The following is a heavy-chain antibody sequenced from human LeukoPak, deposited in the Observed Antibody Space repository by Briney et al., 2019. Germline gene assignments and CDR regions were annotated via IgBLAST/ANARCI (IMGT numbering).Heavy chain of an antibody. D-gene: IGHD3-10*01. V-gene: IGHV4-34*01. CDR3: TRRSYDSGSYYDGWYFDY. CDR1: GGSFSGYH. J-gene: IGHJ4*02. Sequence: SETLSLTCAVYGGSFSGYHWNWIRQAPGKGLEWIGEINHNGNTNYNPSLKGRVTISVDTSKNQFSLKLNSVTAADTAVYYCTRRSYDSGSYYDGWYFDYWGQGTLVTASS. CDR2: INHNGNT.